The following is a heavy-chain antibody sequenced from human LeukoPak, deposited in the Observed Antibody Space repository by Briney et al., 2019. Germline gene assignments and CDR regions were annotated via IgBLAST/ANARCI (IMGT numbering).Heavy chain of an antibody. CDR2: ISHSGST. Sequence: SETLSLTCAVYGGSFSDYFWSWIRQPPGKGLEWIGEISHSGSTTYNPSLRSRVTISGDTSKKQFSLKLSSVTAADTAVYYCARSRAFNSGAFDPRGQGSLVTVSS. J-gene: IGHJ5*02. V-gene: IGHV4-34*01. D-gene: IGHD1-26*01. CDR1: GGSFSDYF. CDR3: ARSRAFNSGAFDP.